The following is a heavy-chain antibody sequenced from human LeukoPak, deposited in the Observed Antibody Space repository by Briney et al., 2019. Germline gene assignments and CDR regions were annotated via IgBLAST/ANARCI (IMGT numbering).Heavy chain of an antibody. CDR1: GFTFSSYA. D-gene: IGHD3-3*01. CDR3: AKNKQLRFLEWSLTILGAFDI. J-gene: IGHJ3*02. V-gene: IGHV3-23*01. Sequence: KAGGSLRLSCAASGFTFSSYAMSWVRQAPGKGLEWVSAISGSGGSTYYADSVKGRFTISRDNSKNTLYLQMNSLRAEDTAVYYCAKNKQLRFLEWSLTILGAFDIWGQGTMVTVSS. CDR2: ISGSGGST.